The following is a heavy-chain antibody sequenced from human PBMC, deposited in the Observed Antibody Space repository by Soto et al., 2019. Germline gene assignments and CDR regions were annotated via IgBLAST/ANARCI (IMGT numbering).Heavy chain of an antibody. J-gene: IGHJ4*02. V-gene: IGHV3-7*03. D-gene: IGHD3-22*01. Sequence: EVKLVESGGGLVQPGGSLRLSCTASGFTFSDYWMSWVRQAPGKGLEWVANIKHDGSVKDYVDTVKGRFTISRDNAKNSLYLQMNSLRAEDTAVYYCARVGYYYDSAGYYSWGQGILLTVSS. CDR3: ARVGYYYDSAGYYS. CDR2: IKHDGSVK. CDR1: GFTFSDYW.